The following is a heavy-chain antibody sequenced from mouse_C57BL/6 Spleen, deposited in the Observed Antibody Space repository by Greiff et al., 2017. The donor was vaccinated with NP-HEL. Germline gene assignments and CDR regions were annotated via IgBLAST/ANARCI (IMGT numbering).Heavy chain of an antibody. CDR3: AREDGVTTGAMDY. CDR2: IYPRSGNT. D-gene: IGHD2-2*01. Sequence: QVQLQQSGSELARPGASVKLSCKASGYTFTSYGISWVKQRTGQGLEWIGEIYPRSGNTYYNEKFKGKATLTADKSSSTAYMELRSLTSEDSAVYFCAREDGVTTGAMDYWGQGTSVTVSS. CDR1: GYTFTSYG. V-gene: IGHV1-81*01. J-gene: IGHJ4*01.